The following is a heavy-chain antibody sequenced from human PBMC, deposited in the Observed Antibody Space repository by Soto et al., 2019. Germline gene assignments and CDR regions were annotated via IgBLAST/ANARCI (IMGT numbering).Heavy chain of an antibody. J-gene: IGHJ3*02. CDR3: ARGYRYSGSYYIEAFDI. Sequence: SVKVSCKASGGTFSSYAISWVRQAPGQGLEWMGGIIPIFGTANYAQKFQGRVTITADESTSTAYMELSSLRSEDTAVYYCARGYRYSGSYYIEAFDIWGQGTMVTVSS. CDR1: GGTFSSYA. D-gene: IGHD1-26*01. CDR2: IIPIFGTA. V-gene: IGHV1-69*13.